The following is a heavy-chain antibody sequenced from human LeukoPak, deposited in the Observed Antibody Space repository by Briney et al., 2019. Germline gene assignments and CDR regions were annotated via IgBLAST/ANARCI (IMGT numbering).Heavy chain of an antibody. CDR3: AREGYCSTTSYCYFDS. J-gene: IGHJ4*02. CDR2: SYYRGRT. D-gene: IGHD2-2*01. V-gene: IGHV4-31*03. Sequence: SETLSLTCSVSGGSISSGGYSWSWIRQHPGKGLEWIGCSYYRGRTYYNPSLRSRLTISLDTSQNQLSLEVRSVTAADTAVYYCAREGYCSTTSYCYFDSWGQGTLVTVSS. CDR1: GGSISSGGYS.